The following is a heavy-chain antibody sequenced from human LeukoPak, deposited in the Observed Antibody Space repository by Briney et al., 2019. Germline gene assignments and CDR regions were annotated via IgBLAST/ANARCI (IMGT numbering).Heavy chain of an antibody. CDR1: GVTFSSYA. CDR2: IIPIFGTA. Sequence: GASVKVTCKASGVTFSSYAISWVRQAPGQGLEWMGGIIPIFGTANYAQKFQGRVTITTDESTGTAYMELSSLRSEDTAVYYCARGISSGPYYYYYMDVWGKGTTVTVSS. D-gene: IGHD6-19*01. V-gene: IGHV1-69*05. J-gene: IGHJ6*03. CDR3: ARGISSGPYYYYYMDV.